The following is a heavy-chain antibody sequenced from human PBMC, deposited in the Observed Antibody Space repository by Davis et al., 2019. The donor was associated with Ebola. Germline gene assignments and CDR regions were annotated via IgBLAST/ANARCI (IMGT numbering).Heavy chain of an antibody. V-gene: IGHV1-2*02. CDR3: ARTYYDFWSGYYWFDP. D-gene: IGHD3-3*01. Sequence: ASVKVSCKASGYTFTGYYMHWVRQAPGQGLEWMGWINPNSGGTNYAQKFQGRVTMTRDTSISTAYMELSRLRSDDTAVYYCARTYYDFWSGYYWFDPWGQGTLVTVSS. CDR1: GYTFTGYY. J-gene: IGHJ5*02. CDR2: INPNSGGT.